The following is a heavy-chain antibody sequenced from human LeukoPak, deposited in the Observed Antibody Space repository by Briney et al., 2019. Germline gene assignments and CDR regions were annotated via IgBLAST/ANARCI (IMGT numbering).Heavy chain of an antibody. CDR1: GGSISSNSHY. CDR3: ARQLRGSYYFDY. D-gene: IGHD1-26*01. J-gene: IGHJ4*02. Sequence: PSETLSLTCTVSGGSISSNSHYWGWIRQPPGKGLEWIGYIYSSGSTNYNPSLKSRVTMSVDTSKNQFSLKLNSVTAADTAVYYCARQLRGSYYFDYWGQGTLVTVSS. V-gene: IGHV4-61*05. CDR2: IYSSGST.